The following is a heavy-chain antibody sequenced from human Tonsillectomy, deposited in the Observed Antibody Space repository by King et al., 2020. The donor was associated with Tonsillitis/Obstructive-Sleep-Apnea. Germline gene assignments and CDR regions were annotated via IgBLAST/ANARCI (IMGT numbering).Heavy chain of an antibody. Sequence: VQLQESGPGLVKPSETLSLPCTVSGGPISSFYWNWIRQPPGKGLEWLGYIYYSGSTNYNPSLKSRVTISVDTSKNQLSLKLSSVTAADTAVYYCARHISAPTTGMGYWGQGTLVSVSS. V-gene: IGHV4-59*08. CDR3: ARHISAPTTGMGY. J-gene: IGHJ4*02. D-gene: IGHD1-1*01. CDR2: IYYSGST. CDR1: GGPISSFY.